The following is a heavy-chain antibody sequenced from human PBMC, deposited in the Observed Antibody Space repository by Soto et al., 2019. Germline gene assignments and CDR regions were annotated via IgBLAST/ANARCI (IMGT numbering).Heavy chain of an antibody. V-gene: IGHV3-23*01. J-gene: IGHJ4*02. Sequence: EVHLLESGGGLVQPGGSLRLTCAASGITLSTFSSYIMSWVRHAPGKGLEWVSGMNGNGAYTYHVDSVKGRFTISRDNSKNTVYLQMNSLRAEDTAVYYCAKDPPGGWMVWGQGTLVTVSS. CDR1: GITLSTFSSYI. CDR2: MNGNGAYT. D-gene: IGHD6-19*01. CDR3: AKDPPGGWMV.